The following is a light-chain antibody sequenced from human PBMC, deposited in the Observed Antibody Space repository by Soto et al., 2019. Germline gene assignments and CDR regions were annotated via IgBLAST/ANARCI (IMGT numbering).Light chain of an antibody. V-gene: IGKV3D-7*01. J-gene: IGKJ4*01. CDR2: GAS. CDR3: QQDYNLPLT. CDR1: PSVSSSY. Sequence: PGDRVTLSCRASPSVSSSYLTWYQQKPGQAPRLLIYGASTRATSIPARFSGSGSGTDFTLTISSLQPEDFAVYYCQQDYNLPLTFGGGTKVDI.